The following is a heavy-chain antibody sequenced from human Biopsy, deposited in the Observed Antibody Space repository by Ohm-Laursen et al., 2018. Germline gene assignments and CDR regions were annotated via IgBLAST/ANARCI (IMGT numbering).Heavy chain of an antibody. J-gene: IGHJ5*02. CDR1: GGSMTGYE. D-gene: IGHD3-10*01. CDR2: IYYSGGT. V-gene: IGHV4-59*12. Sequence: SQTLSLTCSVSGGSMTGYEWSWIRLAPGKGLEWIGYIYYSGGTKYNPSLASRVTFSVDMSKSQFSLKLYSVTAADTAVYYCARGTNYYGSGRNRHWFDPWGQGTQVTVSS. CDR3: ARGTNYYGSGRNRHWFDP.